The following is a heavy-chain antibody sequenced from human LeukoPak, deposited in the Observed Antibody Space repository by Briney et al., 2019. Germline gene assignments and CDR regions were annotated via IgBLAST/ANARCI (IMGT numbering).Heavy chain of an antibody. CDR3: AKDDYYDTSGYRD. V-gene: IGHV3-30*04. CDR2: ISYDGSNK. Sequence: GGSLRLSCAASGFTFSSYAMHWVRQAPGKGLEWVAVISYDGSNKYYADSVKGRFTISRDDSKNTLYLQMNSLRAEDTAVYYCAKDDYYDTSGYRDWGQGTLVTVSS. D-gene: IGHD3-22*01. CDR1: GFTFSSYA. J-gene: IGHJ4*02.